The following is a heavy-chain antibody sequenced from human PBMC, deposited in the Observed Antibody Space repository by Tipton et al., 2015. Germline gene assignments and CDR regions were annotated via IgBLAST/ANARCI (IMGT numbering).Heavy chain of an antibody. Sequence: SLRLSCEASGFIFNNYYMSWVRQAPGKGLEWVSSISSSATYSYYEDSVNGRFTISRDNAKNSLYLQMNSLRAEDTAVYYCARVSLGVVPADYWGQGTLVTVSS. CDR3: ARVSLGVVPADY. V-gene: IGHV3-21*01. CDR1: GFIFNNYY. D-gene: IGHD2-2*01. CDR2: ISSSATYS. J-gene: IGHJ4*02.